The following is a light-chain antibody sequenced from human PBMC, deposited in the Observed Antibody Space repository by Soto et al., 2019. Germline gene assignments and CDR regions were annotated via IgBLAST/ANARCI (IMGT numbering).Light chain of an antibody. J-gene: IGKJ2*01. CDR3: QQYNNWPPSRA. V-gene: IGKV3-20*01. CDR1: QSVSSNY. CDR2: GAS. Sequence: EIVLTQSPGTLSLSPGERGTLSCRASQSVSSNYLAWYQQKPGQAPRLLIYGASSRATGIPDRFSGSGSGTDFTLTISRLEPEDFALYYCQQYNNWPPSRAFGQGTKVDIK.